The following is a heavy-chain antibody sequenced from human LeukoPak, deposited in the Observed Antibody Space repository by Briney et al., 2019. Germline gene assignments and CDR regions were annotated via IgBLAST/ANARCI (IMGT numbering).Heavy chain of an antibody. CDR3: TAEDDCSSTSCPRSFYI. J-gene: IGHJ3*02. Sequence: GGSLRPSCADAGFTFSRYSMNCVRHPARRGLGWVSTINGGGGDTYYAHSMKGRVTISTDNSKNTLYLRMNSPRDKDTSHYYCTAEDDCSSTSCPRSFYIWGQGTMVTVSS. V-gene: IGHV3-23*01. CDR2: INGGGGDT. D-gene: IGHD2-2*01. CDR1: GFTFSRYS.